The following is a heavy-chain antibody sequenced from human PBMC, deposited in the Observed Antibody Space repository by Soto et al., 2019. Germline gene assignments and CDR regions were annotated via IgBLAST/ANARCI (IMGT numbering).Heavy chain of an antibody. V-gene: IGHV1-3*01. CDR3: ASTSSVAGRLYYYYGMDV. D-gene: IGHD6-19*01. CDR1: GYTFTSYA. J-gene: IGHJ6*02. Sequence: ASVKVSCKASGYTFTSYAMHWVRQAPGQRLEWMGWINAGNGNTKYSQKFQGRVTITRDESTSTAYMELSSLRSEDTAVYYCASTSSVAGRLYYYYGMDVWGQGTTVTVSS. CDR2: INAGNGNT.